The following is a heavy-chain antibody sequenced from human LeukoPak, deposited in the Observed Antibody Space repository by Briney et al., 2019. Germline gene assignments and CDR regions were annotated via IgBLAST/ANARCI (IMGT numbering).Heavy chain of an antibody. V-gene: IGHV3-23*01. CDR1: GFTLTSYS. D-gene: IGHD6-19*01. CDR3: AKDLRPDNGWDFDF. J-gene: IGHJ4*01. Sequence: PGGSLRLSCAVSGFTLTSYSMSWVCQAPGQGLEWVSSFLRTGSATYYADSVKGRFTISRDNSKNTVYLHMNSLRADDTGIYYLAKDLRPDNGWDFDFWGQGTRVTVSS. CDR2: FLRTGSAT.